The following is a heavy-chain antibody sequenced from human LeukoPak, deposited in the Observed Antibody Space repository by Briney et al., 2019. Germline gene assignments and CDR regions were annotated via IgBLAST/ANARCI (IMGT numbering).Heavy chain of an antibody. Sequence: GGSLRLSCAASGFTLSSNYMSWVRQAPGKGLEWVSVIYSGGSTYYADSVKGRFTISRDNSKKTLYLQMNSLRAEDTAVYYCATVRDKYGSGSYCDYWGQGTLVTVSS. V-gene: IGHV3-66*02. J-gene: IGHJ4*02. CDR1: GFTLSSNY. D-gene: IGHD3-10*01. CDR2: IYSGGST. CDR3: ATVRDKYGSGSYCDY.